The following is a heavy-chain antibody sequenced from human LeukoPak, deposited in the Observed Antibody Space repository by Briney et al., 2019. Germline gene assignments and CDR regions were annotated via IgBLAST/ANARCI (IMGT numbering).Heavy chain of an antibody. CDR3: AREGPGVGTRFDY. V-gene: IGHV3-21*01. CDR2: VSGSSSYI. Sequence: PGGSLRLSCVAPRFSFSSYSMNWVRQAPGKGLEWVSSVSGSSSYIYYADSVKGRFTISRDNAKNSLYLQMNSLRPEDTAVYYCAREGPGVGTRFDYWGQGTLVTVSS. J-gene: IGHJ4*02. D-gene: IGHD2-2*01. CDR1: RFSFSSYS.